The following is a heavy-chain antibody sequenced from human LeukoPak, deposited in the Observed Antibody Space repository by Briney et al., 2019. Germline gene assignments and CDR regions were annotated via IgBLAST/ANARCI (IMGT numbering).Heavy chain of an antibody. CDR3: ARVRYGSGSYYFDN. CDR2: VYYSGST. D-gene: IGHD3-10*01. Sequence: SETLSLTCTVSGGSVSNASYYWSWIRRPPGKGLDGIGYVYYSGSTNYSPLLKSRVTLSVDTSKNQFSLKLTSVTAADTAVYYCARVRYGSGSYYFDNWGQGTLVTVSS. V-gene: IGHV4-61*01. CDR1: GGSVSNASYY. J-gene: IGHJ4*02.